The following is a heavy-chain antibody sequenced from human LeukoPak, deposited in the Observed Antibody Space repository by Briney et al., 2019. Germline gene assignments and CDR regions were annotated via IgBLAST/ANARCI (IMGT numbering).Heavy chain of an antibody. D-gene: IGHD2/OR15-2a*01. V-gene: IGHV3-74*01. CDR1: GFTFSSYW. Sequence: GGSLRLSCAASGFTFSSYWMHWVRQAPGKGLMWASRVNRDGSTSYADSVKGRFTISRDNAKNTLYLQMNSLRAEDTAVYYCARGYSDSTAYTKGYWGQGTLVTVSS. CDR3: ARGYSDSTAYTKGY. J-gene: IGHJ4*02. CDR2: VNRDGST.